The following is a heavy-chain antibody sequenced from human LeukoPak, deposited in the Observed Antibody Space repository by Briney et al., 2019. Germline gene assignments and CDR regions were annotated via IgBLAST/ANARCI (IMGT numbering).Heavy chain of an antibody. J-gene: IGHJ5*02. D-gene: IGHD2-15*01. V-gene: IGHV4-39*07. CDR1: GGSISSSSYY. CDR3: ARVDGSCSGGSCPSGNWFDP. CDR2: IYYSGST. Sequence: SETLSLTCTVSGGSISSSSYYWAWIRQPPGKGLEWIGSIYYSGSTYYNPSLKSRVTISVDTSKNQFSLKLTSVTAADTAVYYCARVDGSCSGGSCPSGNWFDPWGQGTLVTVSS.